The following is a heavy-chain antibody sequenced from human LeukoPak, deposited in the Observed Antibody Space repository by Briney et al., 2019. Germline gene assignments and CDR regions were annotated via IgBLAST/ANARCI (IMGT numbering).Heavy chain of an antibody. J-gene: IGHJ5*02. CDR2: ISGSGGST. CDR1: GFTFSNYG. Sequence: GGSLRLSRAVSGFTFSNYGMSWVRQAPGKGLEWVSAISGSGGSTYYADSVKGRFTISRDNSKNTLYLQMNSLRAEDTAVYYCARGDSRGYYYTSGFDPWGQGTLVTVSS. CDR3: ARGDSRGYYYTSGFDP. V-gene: IGHV3-23*01. D-gene: IGHD3-22*01.